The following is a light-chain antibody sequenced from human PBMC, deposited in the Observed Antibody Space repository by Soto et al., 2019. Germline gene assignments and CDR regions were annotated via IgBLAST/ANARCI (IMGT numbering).Light chain of an antibody. CDR2: YDS. CDR1: NIGSKS. CDR3: QVWYSSSDPPV. J-gene: IGLJ2*01. V-gene: IGLV3-21*04. Sequence: SYELTQPPSVSVAPGKTARITCGGTNIGSKSVHWYQQKPGQAPVLVIYYDSDRPSGIPERFSGSNSGNTATLTISRVEAGDEADYYCQVWYSSSDPPVFGGGTKVTVL.